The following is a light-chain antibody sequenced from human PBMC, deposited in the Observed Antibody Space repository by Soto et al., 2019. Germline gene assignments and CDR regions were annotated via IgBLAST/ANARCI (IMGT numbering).Light chain of an antibody. Sequence: DIQMTQSPSTLSASVRDRVTITCRASQTISSWLAWFQQRPGRAPKFLIYKASSLKNGVPLRFSGSGSGTQFTLTNSSLQPDDFATYYCQQSYSTPVTFGQGTKVDIK. CDR1: QTISSW. CDR3: QQSYSTPVT. V-gene: IGKV1-5*03. CDR2: KAS. J-gene: IGKJ1*01.